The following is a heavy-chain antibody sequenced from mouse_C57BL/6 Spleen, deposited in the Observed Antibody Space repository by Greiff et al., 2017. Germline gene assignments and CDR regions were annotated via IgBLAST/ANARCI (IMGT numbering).Heavy chain of an antibody. J-gene: IGHJ4*01. Sequence: QVQLKQPGAELVKPGASVKLSCKASGYTFTSYWMHWVKQRPGRGLEWIGRIDPNSGGTKYNEKFKSKATLTVDKPSSTAYMQLSSLTSEDSAVYYCARSKPYYGSSSDAMDYWGQGTSVTVSS. CDR2: IDPNSGGT. V-gene: IGHV1-72*01. CDR1: GYTFTSYW. D-gene: IGHD1-1*01. CDR3: ARSKPYYGSSSDAMDY.